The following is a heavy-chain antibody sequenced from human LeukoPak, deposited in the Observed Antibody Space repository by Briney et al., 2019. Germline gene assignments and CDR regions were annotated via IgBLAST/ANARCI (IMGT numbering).Heavy chain of an antibody. J-gene: IGHJ4*02. D-gene: IGHD1-1*01. CDR3: GRVNWILEY. V-gene: IGHV4-38-2*02. CDR2: IYRSGST. CDR1: GYSISSGYH. Sequence: NPSETLSLTCTVSGYSISSGYHWGWIRQPPGKGLEWIGNIYRSGSTYYNPSLRSRVTISVDTSKNQFSLKLSSVTAADTAVYYCGRVNWILEYWGQGILVTVSS.